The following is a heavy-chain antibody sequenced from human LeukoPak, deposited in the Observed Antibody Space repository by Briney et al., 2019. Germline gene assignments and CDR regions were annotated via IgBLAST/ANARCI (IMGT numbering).Heavy chain of an antibody. CDR1: GFTFSSYG. V-gene: IGHV3-23*01. D-gene: IGHD3-16*01. J-gene: IGHJ4*02. CDR2: ISRSGEST. Sequence: GGSLRLSCAASGFTFSSYGMHWVRQAPGKGLEWVSSISRSGESTFYADSVRGRFTISRDNSKNTVSLQMESLRAEDTALYYCAKDYAVGSIDYWGQGTLVTVSS. CDR3: AKDYAVGSIDY.